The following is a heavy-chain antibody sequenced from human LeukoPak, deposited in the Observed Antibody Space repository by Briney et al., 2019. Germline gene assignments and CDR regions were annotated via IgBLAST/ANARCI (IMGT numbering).Heavy chain of an antibody. CDR2: IYHSGST. CDR1: GGSISSGGYS. D-gene: IGHD3-10*01. Sequence: SETPSLTCAVSGGSISSGGYSWSWIRQPPGKGLEWIGYIYHSGSTYYNPSLKSRVTISVDRSKNQFSLKLSSVTAADTAVYYCAGTLWFGELFLGLDVWGQGTTVTVSS. V-gene: IGHV4-30-2*01. J-gene: IGHJ6*02. CDR3: AGTLWFGELFLGLDV.